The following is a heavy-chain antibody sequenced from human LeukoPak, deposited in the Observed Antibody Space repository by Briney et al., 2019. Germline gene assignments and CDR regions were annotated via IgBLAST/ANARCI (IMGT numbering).Heavy chain of an antibody. CDR2: IWYDGSNK. J-gene: IGHJ4*02. CDR1: GFTFSSYS. D-gene: IGHD4-17*01. V-gene: IGHV3-33*08. Sequence: PGGSLRLSCVATGFTFSSYSMNWVRQAPGKGLEWVAVIWYDGSNKYYAGSVKGRFTISRDNSKNTLYLQMNSLRAEDTAVYYCARDTTEFDYWGQGTLVTVSS. CDR3: ARDTTEFDY.